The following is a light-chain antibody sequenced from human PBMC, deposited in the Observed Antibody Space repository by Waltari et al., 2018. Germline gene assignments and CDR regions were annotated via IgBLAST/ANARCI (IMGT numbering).Light chain of an antibody. CDR1: NVGSKS. Sequence: SYVLTQPPSASVATGETASITCGGDNVGSKSVHWYQQNPGQAPLLVVYDDSARPSGVPERFSASNSGNTATLTISRVETGDEADYYCQVWDTTSDRVVFGGGTKLTVL. CDR2: DDS. V-gene: IGLV3-21*02. J-gene: IGLJ2*01. CDR3: QVWDTTSDRVV.